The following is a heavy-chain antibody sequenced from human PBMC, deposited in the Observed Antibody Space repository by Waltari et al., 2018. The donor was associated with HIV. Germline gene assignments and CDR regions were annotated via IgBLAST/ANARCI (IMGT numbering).Heavy chain of an antibody. V-gene: IGHV1-8*01. CDR2: RNPNSGNT. CDR1: GYTFASYD. Sequence: QVHLVQSGAEVKRPGASVKVSCKTSGYTFASYDVHWVRQATGQGIEWMGWRNPNSGNTGYSQRFQGRVTMTRNTSISTAYMELSSLRSGDTAVYYCARARSGWYAPHMDVWGQGTPVTVSS. J-gene: IGHJ6*02. CDR3: ARARSGWYAPHMDV. D-gene: IGHD6-19*01.